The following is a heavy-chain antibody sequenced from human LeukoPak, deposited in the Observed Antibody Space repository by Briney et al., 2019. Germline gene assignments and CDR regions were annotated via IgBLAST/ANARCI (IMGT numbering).Heavy chain of an antibody. CDR2: IRSKAYGGTT. Sequence: PGGSLRLSCTASGFTFGDYAMSWFRQAPGKGLEWVGFIRSKAYGGTTEYAASVKGRFTISRDDSKSIAYLQVNSLKTEDTAVYYCTREMVRAAGLSAEYFQHWGQGTLVTVSS. D-gene: IGHD3-10*01. V-gene: IGHV3-49*03. CDR1: GFTFGDYA. CDR3: TREMVRAAGLSAEYFQH. J-gene: IGHJ1*01.